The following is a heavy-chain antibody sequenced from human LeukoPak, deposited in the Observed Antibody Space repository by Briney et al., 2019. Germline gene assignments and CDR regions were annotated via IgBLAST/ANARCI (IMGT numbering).Heavy chain of an antibody. J-gene: IGHJ4*02. V-gene: IGHV3-30*18. Sequence: GGSLRLSCAASGFTFSSYGMPWVRQAPGKGLEWVAVISYDGSNKYYADSVKGRFTISRDNSKNTLYLQMNSLRAEDTAVYYCAKDLSIAAAGIDYWGQGTLVTVSS. CDR1: GFTFSSYG. D-gene: IGHD6-13*01. CDR3: AKDLSIAAAGIDY. CDR2: ISYDGSNK.